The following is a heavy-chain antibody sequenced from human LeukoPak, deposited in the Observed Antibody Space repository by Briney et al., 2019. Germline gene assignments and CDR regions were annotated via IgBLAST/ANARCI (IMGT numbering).Heavy chain of an antibody. Sequence: SETLSLTCTVSGGSISTYYWSWIRQSPGKGLEWIGFVYYIGTTNYNPSLKSRVTISLGTFKNQFSLRLSSVTAADTAVYYCARGGNDAFDIWGQGTVVTVSS. D-gene: IGHD4-23*01. CDR1: GGSISTYY. J-gene: IGHJ3*02. CDR2: VYYIGTT. V-gene: IGHV4-59*12. CDR3: ARGGNDAFDI.